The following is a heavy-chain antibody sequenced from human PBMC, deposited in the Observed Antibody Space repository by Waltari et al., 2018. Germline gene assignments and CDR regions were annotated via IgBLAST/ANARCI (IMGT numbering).Heavy chain of an antibody. CDR2: IYHSGRN. J-gene: IGHJ4*02. CDR1: GYSISSGYY. Sequence: QVQLQESGPGLVKPSETLSLTCAVSGYSISSGYYWGWIRQPPGKGLEWIGSIYHSGRNKYNPSLKRRVTISVETSKIRFSLKLSSVTAADTAGYYCARGAGYCSGGSCRIFFDYWGQGTLVTVSS. D-gene: IGHD2-15*01. V-gene: IGHV4-38-2*01. CDR3: ARGAGYCSGGSCRIFFDY.